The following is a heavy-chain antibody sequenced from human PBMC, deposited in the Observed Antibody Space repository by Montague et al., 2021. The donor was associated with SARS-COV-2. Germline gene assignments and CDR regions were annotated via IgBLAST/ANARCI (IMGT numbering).Heavy chain of an antibody. D-gene: IGHD6-13*01. J-gene: IGHJ5*02. CDR2: IYYSGSN. Sequence: SETLSLTCTVSGGSISSSSYYWGWIRQPPGKGLEWIGSIYYSGSNYYNPSLKSRVTISVDTSKNQFSLKLSSVTAADTAVYYCAGRGVRYSSSCYSYWFDPWGQGTLVTVSS. CDR1: GGSISSSSYY. V-gene: IGHV4-39*01. CDR3: AGRGVRYSSSCYSYWFDP.